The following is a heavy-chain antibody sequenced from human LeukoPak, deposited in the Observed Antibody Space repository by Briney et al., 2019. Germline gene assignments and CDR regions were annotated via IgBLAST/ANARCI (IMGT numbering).Heavy chain of an antibody. CDR3: ARDLGWNYARNWFDP. Sequence: GGSLRLSCAASGFTVSSNYMSWVRQAPGKGLEWVSVIYSGGNTYYADSVKGRFTISRDNSKNTLYLQMNSLRAEDTAVYYCARDLGWNYARNWFDPWGQGTLVTVSS. V-gene: IGHV3-53*01. J-gene: IGHJ5*02. CDR1: GFTVSSNY. CDR2: IYSGGNT. D-gene: IGHD1-7*01.